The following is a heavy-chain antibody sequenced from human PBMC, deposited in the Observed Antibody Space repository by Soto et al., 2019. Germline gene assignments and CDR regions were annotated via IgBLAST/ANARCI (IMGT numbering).Heavy chain of an antibody. D-gene: IGHD6-19*01. J-gene: IGHJ4*02. V-gene: IGHV3-74*01. CDR2: SNSDGSST. CDR3: ARDGNGWSFDS. CDR1: GFSLRSYW. Sequence: GGSLRLSCAASGFSLRSYWMHWVRQAPGRGPVWVSRSNSDGSSTTYADSVKGRFTISRDNARNTLYLQMISLRAEDTAVYYCARDGNGWSFDSWGQGTLVTVSS.